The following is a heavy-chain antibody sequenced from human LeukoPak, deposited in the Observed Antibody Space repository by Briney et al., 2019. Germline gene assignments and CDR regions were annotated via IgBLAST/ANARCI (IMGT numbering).Heavy chain of an antibody. Sequence: SETLSLTCTVSGGSISSYYWSWIRQPPGKGLEWIGYIYYSGSTNYNPSLKSRVTISVDTSKNQFSLKLSSVTAADTAVYYCARRMVRGVIFDCWGQGTLVTVSS. D-gene: IGHD3-10*01. CDR1: GGSISSYY. CDR2: IYYSGST. V-gene: IGHV4-59*01. CDR3: ARRMVRGVIFDC. J-gene: IGHJ4*02.